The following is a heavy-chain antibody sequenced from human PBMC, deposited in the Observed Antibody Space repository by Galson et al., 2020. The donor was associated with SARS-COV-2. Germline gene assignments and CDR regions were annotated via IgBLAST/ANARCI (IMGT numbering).Heavy chain of an antibody. Sequence: SGPTLVKPTQTLTLTCTFSGFSLTTIGMSVSWIRQPPGKALEWLALIDWDDEKFYSTSLKTRLTISKDTSKNQVVLTMTNMDPVDTATYYCGRITGTDEAFDIWGEGTMVNVCS. J-gene: IGHJ3*02. CDR3: GRITGTDEAFDI. D-gene: IGHD6-13*01. V-gene: IGHV2-70*13. CDR2: IDWDDEK. CDR1: GFSLTTIGMS.